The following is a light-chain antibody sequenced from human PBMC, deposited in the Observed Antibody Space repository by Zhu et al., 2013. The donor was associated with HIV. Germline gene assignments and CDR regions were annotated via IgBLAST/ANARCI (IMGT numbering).Light chain of an antibody. V-gene: IGLV3-21*04. CDR3: QVWDSGSDHWV. CDR2: DDG. CDR1: RIGGKS. Sequence: SYVLTQPPSVSVAPGKTATITCGGDRIGGKSVHWYQQKPGQAPVLVIYDDGDRPSGIPERFSGSKSGSEATLTITRVEAGDEADYYCQVWDSGSDHWVFGGGTKVTVL. J-gene: IGLJ3*02.